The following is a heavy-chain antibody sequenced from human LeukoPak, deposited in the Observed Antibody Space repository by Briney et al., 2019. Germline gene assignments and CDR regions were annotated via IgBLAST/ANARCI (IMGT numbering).Heavy chain of an antibody. CDR2: IIPIRGIT. CDR3: ATEENGSSWPH. D-gene: IGHD6-13*01. J-gene: IGHJ4*02. Sequence: ASEKVSCKASGGTFSSHDISWVRKGPGQGLEWMGRIIPIRGITNYAQNFQGRVTITADKSTSTAYMELSSLRSEDTAVYYCATEENGSSWPHWGQGTLVTVSS. CDR1: GGTFSSHD. V-gene: IGHV1-69*04.